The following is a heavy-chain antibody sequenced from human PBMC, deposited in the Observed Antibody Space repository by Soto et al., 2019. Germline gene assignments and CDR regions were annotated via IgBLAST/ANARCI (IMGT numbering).Heavy chain of an antibody. V-gene: IGHV1-46*01. CDR3: AREYGGSRVFDY. CDR1: GYTFTKYF. CDR2: INPSADST. D-gene: IGHD1-26*01. Sequence: QVQLVQSGAEVNKPGASVKVSCKTSGYTFTKYFIHWVRQAPGQGLEWMAIINPSADSTNYAQKFQGGVTVTRDTSTSTVYMELRSLRSEDTAVYYCAREYGGSRVFDYWGQGTLVTVSS. J-gene: IGHJ4*02.